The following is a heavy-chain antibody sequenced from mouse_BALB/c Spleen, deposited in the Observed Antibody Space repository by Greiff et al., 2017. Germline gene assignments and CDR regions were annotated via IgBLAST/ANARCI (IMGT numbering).Heavy chain of an antibody. V-gene: IGHV1S81*02. CDR3: ARVYYYGSSLDY. J-gene: IGHJ2*01. D-gene: IGHD1-1*01. CDR1: GYTFTSYY. Sequence: VQLQQPGAELVKPGASVKLSCKASGYTFTSYYMYWVKQRPGQGLEWIGGINPSNGGTNFNEKFKSKATLTVDKSSSTAYMQLSSLTSEDSAVYYCARVYYYGSSLDYWGQGTTLTVSS. CDR2: INPSNGGT.